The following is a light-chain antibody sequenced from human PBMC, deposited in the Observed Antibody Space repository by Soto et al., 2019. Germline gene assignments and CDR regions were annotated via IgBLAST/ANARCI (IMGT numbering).Light chain of an antibody. V-gene: IGKV3-11*01. CDR1: QSVSSY. J-gene: IGKJ5*01. Sequence: EIVLTQSPATLSSSPGERATLSCRASQSVSSYLAWYQQKPGQAPRLLIYDASNRATGIPARFSGSGSGTDFTLTISSLEPEDFAVYYCQQRSNWPPIFGQGTRLEIK. CDR3: QQRSNWPPI. CDR2: DAS.